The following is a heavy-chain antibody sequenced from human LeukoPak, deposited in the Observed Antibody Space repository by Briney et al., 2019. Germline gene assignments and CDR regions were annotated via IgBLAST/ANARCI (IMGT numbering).Heavy chain of an antibody. J-gene: IGHJ6*04. CDR3: ATDKQLLVPTNHPPTYGMDV. Sequence: GASVKVSCKVSGYTLTELSMHWVRQAPGKGLEWMGGFDPEDGETIYAQKFQGRVTMTEDTSTDTAYMELSSLRSEDTGVYYCATDKQLLVPTNHPPTYGMDVWGKGTAVTVSS. CDR1: GYTLTELS. D-gene: IGHD2-15*01. V-gene: IGHV1-24*01. CDR2: FDPEDGET.